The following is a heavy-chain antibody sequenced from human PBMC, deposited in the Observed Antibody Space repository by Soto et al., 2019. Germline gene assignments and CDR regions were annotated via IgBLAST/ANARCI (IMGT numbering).Heavy chain of an antibody. D-gene: IGHD4-17*01. Sequence: ASETLSLTCTVSGGSISSYYWSWIRQPPGKGLEWIGYIYYSGSTNYNPSLKSRVTISVDTSKNQFSLKLSSVTAADTAVYYCARHAYGDHFDYWGQGTLVTVS. CDR2: IYYSGST. CDR1: GGSISSYY. J-gene: IGHJ4*02. CDR3: ARHAYGDHFDY. V-gene: IGHV4-59*08.